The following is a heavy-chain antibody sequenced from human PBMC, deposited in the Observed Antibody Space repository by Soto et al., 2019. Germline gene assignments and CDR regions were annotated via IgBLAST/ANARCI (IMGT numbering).Heavy chain of an antibody. J-gene: IGHJ4*02. V-gene: IGHV1-3*01. D-gene: IGHD2-15*01. Sequence: RFQGRVTITRDTSASTAYMELSSLRSEDTAVYYCAREGTPYWGQGTLVTVSS. CDR3: AREGTPY.